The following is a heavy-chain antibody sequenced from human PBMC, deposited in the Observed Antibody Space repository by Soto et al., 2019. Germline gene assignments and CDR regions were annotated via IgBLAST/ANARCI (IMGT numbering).Heavy chain of an antibody. V-gene: IGHV3-30-3*01. CDR3: AGVRTMGMGMIFLDY. CDR1: GFTFSSYA. J-gene: IGHJ4*02. CDR2: ISYDGSNK. Sequence: GGSLRLSCAASGFTFSSYAMHWVRQAPGKGLEWVAVISYDGSNKYYADSVKGRFTISRDNSNNTLYLQMNSLRAEDTAVYYCAGVRTMGMGMIFLDYWGQGTLVTVSS. D-gene: IGHD3-22*01.